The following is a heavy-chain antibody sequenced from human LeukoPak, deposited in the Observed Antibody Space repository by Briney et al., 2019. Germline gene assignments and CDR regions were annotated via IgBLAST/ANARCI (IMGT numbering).Heavy chain of an antibody. V-gene: IGHV4-31*03. Sequence: TLSLTCTVSGGSISSGGYYWSWIRQHPGKGLEWIGYIYYSGSTYYNPSLKSRVTISVDTSKNQFSLKLSSVTAADTAVYYCARRLGYCSSTSCSHFDYWGQGTLVTVSS. D-gene: IGHD2-2*01. J-gene: IGHJ4*02. CDR2: IYYSGST. CDR1: GGSISSGGYY. CDR3: ARRLGYCSSTSCSHFDY.